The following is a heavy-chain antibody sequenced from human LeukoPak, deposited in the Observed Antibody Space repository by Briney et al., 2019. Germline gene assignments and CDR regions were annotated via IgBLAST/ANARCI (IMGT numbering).Heavy chain of an antibody. V-gene: IGHV1-2*02. CDR3: AREEEGDCSSTSCYLLG. CDR1: GYTFTGYY. Sequence: ASVKVSCKASGYTFTGYYMHWVRQAPGQGLEWMGWINPNSGGTNYAQKFQGRVTMTRDTSISTAYMELSRLRSDDTAVYYCAREEEGDCSSTSCYLLGWGQGTLVTVSS. D-gene: IGHD2-2*01. J-gene: IGHJ4*02. CDR2: INPNSGGT.